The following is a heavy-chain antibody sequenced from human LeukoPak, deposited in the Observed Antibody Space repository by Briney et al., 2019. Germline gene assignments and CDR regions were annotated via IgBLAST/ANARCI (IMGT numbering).Heavy chain of an antibody. CDR3: ARDPYCSSTSCYHNWFDP. Sequence: PGGSLRLSCAASGFTFSSYWMHWVRQAPGKGLVWVSRINSDGSSTSYADSVKGRFTISRDNAKNTLYLQMNSLRAEDTAVYYCARDPYCSSTSCYHNWFDPWGQGTLVTVSS. V-gene: IGHV3-74*01. J-gene: IGHJ5*02. CDR1: GFTFSSYW. D-gene: IGHD2-2*01. CDR2: INSDGSST.